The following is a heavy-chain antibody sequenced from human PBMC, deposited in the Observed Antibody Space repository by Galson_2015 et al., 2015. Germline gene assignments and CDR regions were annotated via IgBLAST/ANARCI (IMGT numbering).Heavy chain of an antibody. CDR2: ISGDGGST. D-gene: IGHD3-22*01. J-gene: IGHJ4*02. Sequence: SLRLSCAASGFTFGDYAMHWVRQAPGKGLEWVSLISGDGGSTYYADSVKGRFTISRDNSKNSLYLQMNSLRTEDTALYYCAKDTTYSNYYDSSGLDYWGQGTLVTVSS. CDR1: GFTFGDYA. V-gene: IGHV3-43*02. CDR3: AKDTTYSNYYDSSGLDY.